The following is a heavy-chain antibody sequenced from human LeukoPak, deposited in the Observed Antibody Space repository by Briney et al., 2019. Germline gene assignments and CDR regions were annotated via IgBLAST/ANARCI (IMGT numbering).Heavy chain of an antibody. CDR2: INSDGSST. CDR1: GFTFSSYW. Sequence: GGSLRLSCAASGFTFSSYWMHWVRQAPGKGLVWVSRINSDGSSTSYAVSVKGRFTISRDNAKNTLYLQMNSLRAEDTAVCYCARDPTYDILTGYTDYWGQGTLVTVSS. D-gene: IGHD3-9*01. CDR3: ARDPTYDILTGYTDY. V-gene: IGHV3-74*01. J-gene: IGHJ4*02.